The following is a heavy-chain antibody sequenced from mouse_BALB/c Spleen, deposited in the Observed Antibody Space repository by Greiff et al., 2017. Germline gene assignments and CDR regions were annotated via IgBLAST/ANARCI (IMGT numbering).Heavy chain of an antibody. D-gene: IGHD2-1*01. V-gene: IGHV5-17*02. J-gene: IGHJ4*01. CDR3: ARPRGNYDYAMDY. CDR1: GFTFSSFG. Sequence: EVQLVESGGGLVQPGGSRKLSCAASGFTFSSFGMHWVRQAPEKGLEWVAYISSGSSTIYYADTVKGRFTISRDNPKNTLFLQMTSLRSEDTAMYYCARPRGNYDYAMDYWGQGTSVTVSS. CDR2: ISSGSSTI.